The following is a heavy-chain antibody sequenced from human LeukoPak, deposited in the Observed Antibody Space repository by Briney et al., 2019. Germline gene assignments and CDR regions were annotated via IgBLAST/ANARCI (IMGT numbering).Heavy chain of an antibody. CDR3: ARVGARYCTNGVCSSARHRRANWFDP. Sequence: SETLSLTCAVYGGSFSGYYWSWIRQPPGKGLEWIGEINHSGSTNYNPSLKSRVTISVDTSKNQFSLKLSSVTAADTAVYYCARVGARYCTNGVCSSARHRRANWFDPWGQGTLVTVSS. CDR1: GGSFSGYY. CDR2: INHSGST. V-gene: IGHV4-34*01. J-gene: IGHJ5*02. D-gene: IGHD2-8*01.